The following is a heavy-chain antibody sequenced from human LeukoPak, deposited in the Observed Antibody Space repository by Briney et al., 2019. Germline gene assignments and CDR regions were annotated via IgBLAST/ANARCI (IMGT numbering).Heavy chain of an antibody. J-gene: IGHJ4*02. CDR3: ARGGWNKFDY. D-gene: IGHD1-1*01. CDR1: GGSFSGYY. CDR2: IFYSGST. Sequence: SETLSLTCAVYGGSFSGYYWSWIRQPPGKGLEWIGTIFYSGSTYYNPSLKSRVTISVDTSKNQFSLKLSSVTAADTAVYYCARGGWNKFDYWGQGTLVTVSS. V-gene: IGHV4-34*01.